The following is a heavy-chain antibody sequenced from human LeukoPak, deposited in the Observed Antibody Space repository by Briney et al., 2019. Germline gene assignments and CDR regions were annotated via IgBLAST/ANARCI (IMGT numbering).Heavy chain of an antibody. V-gene: IGHV4-59*01. CDR1: GGSISSYY. CDR2: IYYSGST. Sequence: PPETLSLTCTVSGGSISSYYWSWIRQPPGKGLEWIGYIYYSGSTNYNPSLKSRVTISVDKSKNQFSLKLSSVTAADTAVYYCGGGYSSSSPTFDYWGQGTLVTVSS. D-gene: IGHD6-13*01. CDR3: GGGYSSSSPTFDY. J-gene: IGHJ4*02.